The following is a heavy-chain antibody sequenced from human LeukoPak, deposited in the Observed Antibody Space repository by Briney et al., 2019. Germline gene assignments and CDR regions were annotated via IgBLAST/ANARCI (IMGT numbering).Heavy chain of an antibody. D-gene: IGHD1-7*01. CDR3: AREGYGLELHRSWFDP. Sequence: SETLSLTFTVSGGSISSYYWSWIRQPAGKGLEWIGRIYTSGSTNYNPSLKSRVTMSVDTSKNQFSLKLSSVTAADTAVYYCAREGYGLELHRSWFDPWGQGTLVTVSS. V-gene: IGHV4-4*07. CDR2: IYTSGST. CDR1: GGSISSYY. J-gene: IGHJ5*02.